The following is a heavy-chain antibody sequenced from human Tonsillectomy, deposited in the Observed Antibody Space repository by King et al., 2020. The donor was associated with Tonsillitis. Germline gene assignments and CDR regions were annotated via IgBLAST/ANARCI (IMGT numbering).Heavy chain of an antibody. CDR1: GGSISSYY. CDR3: ARRAGDSSSWYADY. D-gene: IGHD6-13*01. Sequence: QLQESGPGLVKPSETLSLTCTVSGGSISSYYWNWIRQPPGKGLEWIGYIYYSGSTNYNPSLKSRVTISVDTSKNQFSLKLSSVTAADTAVYYCARRAGDSSSWYADYWGQGTLVTVSS. CDR2: IYYSGST. J-gene: IGHJ4*02. V-gene: IGHV4-59*08.